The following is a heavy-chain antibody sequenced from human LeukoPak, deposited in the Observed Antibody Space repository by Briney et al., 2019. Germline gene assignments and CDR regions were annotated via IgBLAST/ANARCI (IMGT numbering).Heavy chain of an antibody. V-gene: IGHV3-48*03. D-gene: IGHD2-2*01. CDR1: GFTFSSYE. CDR3: ARAYFSYCSSTSCYAGGYYYGMDV. J-gene: IGHJ6*02. CDR2: ISSSGSTI. Sequence: GGSLRLSCAASGFTFSSYEMDWVRQAPGKGLEWVSYISSSGSTIYYADSVKGRFTISRDNAKNSLYLQMNSLRAEDTAVYYCARAYFSYCSSTSCYAGGYYYGMDVWGQGTTVTVSS.